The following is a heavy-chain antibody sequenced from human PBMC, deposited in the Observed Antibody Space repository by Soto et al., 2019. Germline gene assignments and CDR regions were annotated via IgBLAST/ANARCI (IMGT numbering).Heavy chain of an antibody. J-gene: IGHJ4*02. V-gene: IGHV4-59*06. CDR1: GGSISSYY. CDR3: AGGTFENYFGY. CDR2: IYYSGST. Sequence: SETLSLTCTVSGGSISSYYWSWIRQLPGKGLEWIGYIYYSGSTYYNPSLKSRVTMSLDTSKKQFSLKLSSVTAADTGVYYCAGGTFENYFGYWGQGTLVTVSS. D-gene: IGHD3-16*01.